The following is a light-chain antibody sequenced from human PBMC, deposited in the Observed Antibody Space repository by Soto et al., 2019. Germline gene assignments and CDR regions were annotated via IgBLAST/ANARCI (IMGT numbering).Light chain of an antibody. CDR3: QQYNNWPPS. Sequence: EIVMAQSPVTLSVSPGERATLSCRASQTVNSRLAWYQQKPGQAPRPLIYDTSTRATGIPDRFRGSGSGTEFTLTISSLQSEDFAIYYCQQYNNWPPSFGPGTKVDIK. V-gene: IGKV3-15*01. CDR2: DTS. CDR1: QTVNSR. J-gene: IGKJ1*01.